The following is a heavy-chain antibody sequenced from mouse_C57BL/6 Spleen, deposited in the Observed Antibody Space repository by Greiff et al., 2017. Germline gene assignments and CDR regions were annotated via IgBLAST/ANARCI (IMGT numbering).Heavy chain of an antibody. CDR2: IHPNSGST. V-gene: IGHV1-64*01. Sequence: VQLQQPGAELVKPGASVKLSCKASGYTFTSYWMHWVKQRPGQGLEWIGMIHPNSGSTNYNEKFKSKATLTVDKSSSTAYMQLSSLTSEDSAVYYCARTRYDYDREVYAMDYWGQGPSVTVSS. CDR1: GYTFTSYW. J-gene: IGHJ4*01. CDR3: ARTRYDYDREVYAMDY. D-gene: IGHD2-4*01.